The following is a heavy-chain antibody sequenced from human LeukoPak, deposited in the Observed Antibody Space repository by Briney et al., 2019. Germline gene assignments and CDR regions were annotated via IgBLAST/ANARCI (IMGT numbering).Heavy chain of an antibody. CDR3: AKDGTGIVAADF. Sequence: GGSLRLSCAASGFTFSSYWMSWVRQAPGKGLEWVANINQDGSEKYYVDSVKGRFTISRDNAKNSLYLQMNSLRAEDTAVYYCAKDGTGIVAADFWGQGTLVTVSS. V-gene: IGHV3-7*01. CDR2: INQDGSEK. D-gene: IGHD2/OR15-2a*01. J-gene: IGHJ4*02. CDR1: GFTFSSYW.